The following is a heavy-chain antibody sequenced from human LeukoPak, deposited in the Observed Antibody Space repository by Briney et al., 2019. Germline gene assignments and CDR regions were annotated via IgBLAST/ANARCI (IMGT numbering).Heavy chain of an antibody. J-gene: IGHJ4*02. D-gene: IGHD4-11*01. CDR2: IKQDGSEK. Sequence: ETLSLTCTVSGGSISSSSYYWGWVRQAPGKGLEWVANIKQDGSEKYYVDSVKGRFTISRDNAKNSLYLQMNSLRAEDTAVYYCARDTVTNFDYWGQGTLVTVSS. CDR3: ARDTVTNFDY. CDR1: GGSISSSSYY. V-gene: IGHV3-7*01.